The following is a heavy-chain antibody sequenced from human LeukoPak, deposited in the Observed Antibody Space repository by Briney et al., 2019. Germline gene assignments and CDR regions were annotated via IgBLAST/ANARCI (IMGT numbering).Heavy chain of an antibody. CDR3: AKDRYGELGY. CDR1: GFTFSSYG. Sequence: GGSLRLSCAASGFTFSSYGMHWVRQAPGKGLEWVAVKSYDGSNKYYADSVKGRFTISRDNSKNTLYLQMNSLRAEDTAVYYCAKDRYGELGYWGQGTLVTVSS. CDR2: KSYDGSNK. V-gene: IGHV3-30*18. D-gene: IGHD4-17*01. J-gene: IGHJ4*02.